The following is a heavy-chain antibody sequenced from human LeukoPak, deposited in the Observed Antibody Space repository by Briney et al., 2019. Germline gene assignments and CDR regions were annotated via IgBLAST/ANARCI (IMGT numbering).Heavy chain of an antibody. CDR3: ARDVGGSLDY. V-gene: IGHV3-7*01. J-gene: IGHJ4*02. CDR2: IKGDESAR. D-gene: IGHD1-26*01. Sequence: PGGSLRLSCAASGFTFRTSWMAWVRQAPGKGLEWVANIKGDESARHQADSVKGRFTISRDNAQNSVYLQMSSLRGEDTAVYYCARDVGGSLDYWGQGTLVTVSS. CDR1: GFTFRTSW.